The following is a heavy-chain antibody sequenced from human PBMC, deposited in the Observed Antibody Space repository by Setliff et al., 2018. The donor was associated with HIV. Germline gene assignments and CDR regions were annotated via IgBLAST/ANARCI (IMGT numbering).Heavy chain of an antibody. CDR3: ARLGYYDSTGYRYPDV. CDR2: MYYSGST. CDR1: GGSISSSSYY. J-gene: IGHJ6*04. Sequence: PSETLSLTCTVSGGSISSSSYYWGWIRQPPGKGLEWIGSMYYSGSTYYNPSLKSRVTISVDTSKNQFSLKLSSVTAADTAVYYCARLGYYDSTGYRYPDVWGKGTAVTVSS. D-gene: IGHD3-22*01. V-gene: IGHV4-39*01.